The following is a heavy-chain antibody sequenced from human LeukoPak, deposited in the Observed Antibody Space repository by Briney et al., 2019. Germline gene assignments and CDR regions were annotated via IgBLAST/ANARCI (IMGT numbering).Heavy chain of an antibody. J-gene: IGHJ4*02. CDR3: AKDYRTSTLWD. CDR1: GFTFSSYG. Sequence: GGSLRLSCAASGFTFSSYGMHWVRQAPGKGLEWVAVISYDGSNKYYADSVKGRFTISRDNSKNTLYLQMNSLRAEGTAVYYCAKDYRTSTLWDWGQGTLVTVSS. D-gene: IGHD1-26*01. V-gene: IGHV3-30*18. CDR2: ISYDGSNK.